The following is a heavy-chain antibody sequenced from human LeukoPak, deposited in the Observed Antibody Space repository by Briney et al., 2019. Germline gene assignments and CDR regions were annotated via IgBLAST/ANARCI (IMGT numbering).Heavy chain of an antibody. J-gene: IGHJ4*02. D-gene: IGHD3-16*01. CDR3: ARGFGGGPDY. CDR1: GFTFSSYW. Sequence: GESLRLSCVASGFTFSSYWMHWVRQAPGKGLVWVSSTSSDVSVTNYADSVKGRFTISRDNAKNTLDLQMNSLRVEDTAEYYCARGFGGGPDYWGQGILVTVSS. CDR2: TSSDVSVT. V-gene: IGHV3-74*01.